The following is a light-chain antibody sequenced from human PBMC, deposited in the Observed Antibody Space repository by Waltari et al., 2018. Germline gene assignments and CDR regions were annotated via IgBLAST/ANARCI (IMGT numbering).Light chain of an antibody. V-gene: IGKV4-1*01. CDR3: NQYYSYPWT. CDR1: QSVLYSSDNNNY. Sequence: DIVMTQSPDSLAVSLGERATINCKSSQSVLYSSDNNNYLAWYPQKQGQPPRLLIYWASTRESGVPDRFSCSGSGTDFTLTISSLQAEDVAVYYCNQYYSYPWTFGQGTTVESK. J-gene: IGKJ1*01. CDR2: WAS.